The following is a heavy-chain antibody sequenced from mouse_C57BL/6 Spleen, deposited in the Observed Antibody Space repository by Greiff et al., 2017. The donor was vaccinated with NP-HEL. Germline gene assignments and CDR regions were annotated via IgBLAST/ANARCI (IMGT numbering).Heavy chain of an antibody. D-gene: IGHD2-10*01. J-gene: IGHJ2*01. CDR3: ARSLLSFDY. V-gene: IGHV1-9*01. CDR1: FSPFTGYW. CDR2: ILPGRGST. Sequence: QLPPSVAALMHPVASVPLSCTSTFSPFTGYWLACVTPLPCHFLDWIGEILPGRGSTNYNEKFKGKATFTADTSSNTAYMQLSSLTTEDSAIYYCARSLLSFDYWGQGTTLTVSS.